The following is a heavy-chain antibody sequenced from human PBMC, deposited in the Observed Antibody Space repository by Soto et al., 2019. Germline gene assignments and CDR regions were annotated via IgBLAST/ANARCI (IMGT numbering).Heavy chain of an antibody. CDR3: ARDAIPLTFGGVIGSFDY. J-gene: IGHJ4*02. Sequence: QVQLVESGGGVVQPGRSLRLSCAASGFTFSSYSMHWVRQAPGKGLEWVAVIWYDGSNKYYADSVKGRFTISRDNSKNTLYLQMNSLRAEDTAVYYCARDAIPLTFGGVIGSFDYWGQGTLVTVSS. CDR1: GFTFSSYS. V-gene: IGHV3-33*01. CDR2: IWYDGSNK. D-gene: IGHD3-16*02.